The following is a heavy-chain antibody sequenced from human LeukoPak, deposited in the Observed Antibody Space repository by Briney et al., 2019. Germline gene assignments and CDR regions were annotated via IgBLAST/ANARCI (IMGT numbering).Heavy chain of an antibody. CDR3: AREGVVGATMEYNWFDP. D-gene: IGHD1-26*01. V-gene: IGHV4-59*01. Sequence: SETLSLTCTVSGGSISSYYWSWIRQPPGKGLEWIGYIYYSGSTNYNPSLKSRVTISVDTSKNQFSLKLSSVTAADTAVYYCAREGVVGATMEYNWFDPWGQGTLVTVSS. CDR2: IYYSGST. CDR1: GGSISSYY. J-gene: IGHJ5*02.